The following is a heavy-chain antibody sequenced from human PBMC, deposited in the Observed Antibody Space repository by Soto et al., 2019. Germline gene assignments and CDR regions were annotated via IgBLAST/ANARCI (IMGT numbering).Heavy chain of an antibody. CDR2: INHSGST. J-gene: IGHJ6*02. CDR1: GGSFSGYY. Sequence: QVQLQQWGAGLLKPSETLSLTCAVYGGSFSGYYWSWIRQPPGKGLEWIGEINHSGSTNYNPSLKSRVTISVDTSKNQFSLKLSSVTAADTAVYYCASVSQYYYYYGMDVWGQGTTVTVSS. CDR3: ASVSQYYYYYGMDV. V-gene: IGHV4-34*01.